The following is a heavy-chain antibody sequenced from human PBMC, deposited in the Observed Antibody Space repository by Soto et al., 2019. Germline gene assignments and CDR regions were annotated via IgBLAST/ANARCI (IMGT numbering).Heavy chain of an antibody. CDR3: AGAAGEGGFDP. CDR1: GITISTYG. V-gene: IGHV3-33*03. D-gene: IGHD6-25*01. CDR2: IWFDGKNI. Sequence: QVQLVESGGGVVQPGRSLRLSCQASGITISTYGMHWVRQAPGKGLVWVAVIWFDGKNIYYADSVKGRFTISRDTSKNTLFLQMNSLRVEDTAVYYCAGAAGEGGFDPWGQGTLVSVSS. J-gene: IGHJ5*02.